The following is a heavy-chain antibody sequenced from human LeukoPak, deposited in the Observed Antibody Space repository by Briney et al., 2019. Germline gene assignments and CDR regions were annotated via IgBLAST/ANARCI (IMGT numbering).Heavy chain of an antibody. V-gene: IGHV3-23*01. CDR1: GFTFSSYA. D-gene: IGHD4-17*01. Sequence: PGGSLRLSCAASGFTFSSYAMSWVRQAPGKGLEWVSAISGSGGSTYYADSVKGRFTISRDNSKNTLYLQMNSLRAEDTAVYYCAKDRLTVTTWRSYIDYWGQGTLVTVSS. J-gene: IGHJ4*02. CDR3: AKDRLTVTTWRSYIDY. CDR2: ISGSGGST.